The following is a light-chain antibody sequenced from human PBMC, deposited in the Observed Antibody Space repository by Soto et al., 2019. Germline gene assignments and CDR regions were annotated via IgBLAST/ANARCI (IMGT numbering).Light chain of an antibody. CDR1: QSVSSN. J-gene: IGKJ5*01. V-gene: IGKV3D-15*01. CDR2: GAS. CDR3: QQYNNWPIT. Sequence: EIVLTQSPDTLSLSPGERANLSCRASQSVSSNYLAWYQQKPGHAPRLLIYGASNRATGIPDRFSGSGSGADYTLTISSLQSEDFEIYYCQQYNNWPITFGQGTRLE.